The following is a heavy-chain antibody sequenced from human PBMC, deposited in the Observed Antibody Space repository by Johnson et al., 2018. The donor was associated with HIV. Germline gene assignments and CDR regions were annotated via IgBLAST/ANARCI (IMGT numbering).Heavy chain of an antibody. J-gene: IGHJ3*02. Sequence: VQLVESGGGLVQPGRSLRLSCTASGFTFGDYAMSWVRQAPGKGLEWVGFIRSTYYADSVKGRFTISRDTSKNTLYFQMNGLRAEDTAVYYCAKQNRGAFDIWGQGTMVTVSS. V-gene: IGHV3-23*04. CDR2: GFIRST. CDR3: AKQNRGAFDI. CDR1: GFTFGDYA.